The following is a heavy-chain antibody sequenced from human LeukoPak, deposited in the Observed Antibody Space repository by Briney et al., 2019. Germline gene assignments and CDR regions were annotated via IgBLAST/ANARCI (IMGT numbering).Heavy chain of an antibody. CDR2: IYYSGST. CDR1: GGSISSSSYY. Sequence: SETLSLTCTVSGGSISSSSYYWGWIRQPPGKGLEWIGSIYYSGSTYYNPSLKSRVTISVDTSKNQFSLKLSSVTAADTAVYYCARVSRLAVTPGVYFDYWGQGTLVTVSS. J-gene: IGHJ4*02. CDR3: ARVSRLAVTPGVYFDY. V-gene: IGHV4-39*07. D-gene: IGHD4-17*01.